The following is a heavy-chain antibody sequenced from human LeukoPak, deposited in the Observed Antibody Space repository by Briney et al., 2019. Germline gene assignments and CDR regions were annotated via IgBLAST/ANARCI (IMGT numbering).Heavy chain of an antibody. Sequence: SETLSLTCTVSGGSISSYYWSWIRQPPGKGLEWIGEINHSGSTNYNPSLKSRVTISVDTSKNQFSLELSSVTAADTAVYYCARGRRYFDLWGRGTLVTVSS. CDR1: GGSISSYY. J-gene: IGHJ2*01. CDR2: INHSGST. CDR3: ARGRRYFDL. V-gene: IGHV4-34*01.